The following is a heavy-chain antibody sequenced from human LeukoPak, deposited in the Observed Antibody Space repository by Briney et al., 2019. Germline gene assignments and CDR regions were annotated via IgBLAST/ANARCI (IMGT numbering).Heavy chain of an antibody. CDR3: AKAYTMIVVVISFGY. Sequence: GGSLRLSCAASGFTFSSNAMHWVRQAPGKGLEWVSAISGSGGSTYYADSVKGRFTISRDNSKNTLYLQMNSLRAEDTAVYYCAKAYTMIVVVISFGYWGQGTLVTASS. D-gene: IGHD3-22*01. V-gene: IGHV3-23*01. CDR2: ISGSGGST. CDR1: GFTFSSNA. J-gene: IGHJ4*02.